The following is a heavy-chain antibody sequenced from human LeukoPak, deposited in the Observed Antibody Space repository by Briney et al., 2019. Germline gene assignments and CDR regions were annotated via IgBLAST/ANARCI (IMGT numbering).Heavy chain of an antibody. CDR2: IYYSGST. CDR1: GDSINRDDYY. Sequence: SETLSLTCTVSGDSINRDDYYWSWISQPPGKGLEWIGYIYYSGSTYYNASLESRVTISLDTSKNQFSLRLSSVTAADTAVYYCARWFSYLDSGSFYNPDYWGQGSLVTVSS. D-gene: IGHD3-10*01. V-gene: IGHV4-30-4*01. CDR3: ARWFSYLDSGSFYNPDY. J-gene: IGHJ4*02.